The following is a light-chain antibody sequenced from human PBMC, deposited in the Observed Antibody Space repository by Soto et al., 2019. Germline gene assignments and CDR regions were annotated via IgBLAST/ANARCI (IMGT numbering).Light chain of an antibody. CDR3: SSYAGSNTVV. CDR1: SSDVGGYNY. CDR2: EVS. V-gene: IGLV2-8*01. J-gene: IGLJ2*01. Sequence: QSVLPQPPSASGSPGQSVTISCTGTSSDVGGYNYVSWYQQHPGKAPKLMIYEVSKRPSGVTDRFSGSKSGNTASLTVSGLQAEDEADYYCSSYAGSNTVVFGGGTKLTVL.